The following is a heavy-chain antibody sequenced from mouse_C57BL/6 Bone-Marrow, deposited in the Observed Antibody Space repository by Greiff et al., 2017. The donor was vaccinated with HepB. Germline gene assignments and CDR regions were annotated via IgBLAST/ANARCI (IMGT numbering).Heavy chain of an antibody. CDR2: IWGVGST. V-gene: IGHV2-6*01. CDR3: ASYYGKGGFAY. D-gene: IGHD2-1*01. Sequence: VHLVESGPGLVAPSQSLSITCTVSGFSLTSYGVDWVRQSPGKGLEWLGVIWGVGSTNYNSALKSRLSISKDNSKSQVFLKMNSLQTDDTAMYYCASYYGKGGFAYWGQGTLVTVSA. J-gene: IGHJ3*01. CDR1: GFSLTSYG.